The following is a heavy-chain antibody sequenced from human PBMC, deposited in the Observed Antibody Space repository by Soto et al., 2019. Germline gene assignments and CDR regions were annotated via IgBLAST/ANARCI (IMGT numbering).Heavy chain of an antibody. Sequence: VGSLRLSCEASGFTFNTYSMHWVRQPPGKGLEWLAAIWYDGTQKYYADSVKGRFIISRDNSKKTLYLEMNSPRAEDTAVYYCARAGGTTVTGLWHFDSWRQGTLVTVSS. V-gene: IGHV3-33*01. CDR3: ARAGGTTVTGLWHFDS. CDR2: IWYDGTQK. CDR1: GFTFNTYS. D-gene: IGHD4-17*01. J-gene: IGHJ4*02.